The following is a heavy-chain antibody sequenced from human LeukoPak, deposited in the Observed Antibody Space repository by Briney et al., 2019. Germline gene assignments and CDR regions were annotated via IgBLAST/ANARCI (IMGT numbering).Heavy chain of an antibody. CDR3: ARQGYCGSGSYSGDDAFDI. J-gene: IGHJ3*02. CDR1: GYSFTSYW. D-gene: IGHD3-10*01. Sequence: GEALKISCKGSGYSFTSYWIGWVRPMPGKGLGWMGIIYPGDSDTRYSPSFQGQVTISADKSISTAYLQWSSLKASDTAMYYCARQGYCGSGSYSGDDAFDIWGQGTMVTVSS. V-gene: IGHV5-51*01. CDR2: IYPGDSDT.